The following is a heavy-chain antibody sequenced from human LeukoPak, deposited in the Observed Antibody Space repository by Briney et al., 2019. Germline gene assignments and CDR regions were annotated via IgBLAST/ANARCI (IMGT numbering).Heavy chain of an antibody. CDR3: AGLYGDYVGY. CDR2: IIPIFGTA. V-gene: IGHV1-69*05. D-gene: IGHD4-17*01. J-gene: IGHJ4*02. CDR1: RGTFSSYA. Sequence: SVKVSCNASRGTFSSYAISWVRQAPGQGLEWMGGIIPIFGTANYAQKFQGRVTITTDESTSTAYMELSSLRSEDTAVYYCAGLYGDYVGYWGQGTLVTVSS.